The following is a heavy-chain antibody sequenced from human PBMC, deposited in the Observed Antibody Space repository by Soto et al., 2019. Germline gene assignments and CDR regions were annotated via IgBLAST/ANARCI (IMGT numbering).Heavy chain of an antibody. CDR1: GGSISSGGYY. CDR2: IYYSGST. Sequence: QVQLQESGPGLVKPSQTLSLTCTVSGGSISSGGYYWSWIRQHPGKGLECIGYIYYSGSTSYNPSLKSRVTISVDTSKNQFSLKLSSVTAADSAVYYCARDVAASDDAFDIWGQGTMVTVSS. CDR3: ARDVAASDDAFDI. V-gene: IGHV4-31*03. J-gene: IGHJ3*02. D-gene: IGHD2-15*01.